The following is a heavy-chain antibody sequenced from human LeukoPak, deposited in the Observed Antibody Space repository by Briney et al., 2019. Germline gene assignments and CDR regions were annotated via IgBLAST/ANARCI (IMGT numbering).Heavy chain of an antibody. V-gene: IGHV1-46*01. J-gene: IGHJ6*02. CDR1: DYTFTSYG. CDR3: ARGGTGFGESDYYYYGMDV. Sequence: ASVKVSCKASDYTFTSYGISWVRQAPGQGLEWMGIINPSGGSTSYAQKFQGRVTMTRDTSTSTVYMELSSLRSEDTAVYYCARGGTGFGESDYYYYGMDVWGQGTTVTVSS. D-gene: IGHD3-10*01. CDR2: INPSGGST.